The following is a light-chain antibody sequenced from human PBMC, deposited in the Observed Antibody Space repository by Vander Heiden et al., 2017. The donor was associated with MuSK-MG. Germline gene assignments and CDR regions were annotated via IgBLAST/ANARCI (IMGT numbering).Light chain of an antibody. Sequence: EIVLTQSPGTLSLSPGERATLSCRASQSVSSSYLDWYQQKPGQAPRLLIYGASSRANGIPDRFSGSGYGTDFTLTSSRREPEDFAVYYGQQDGSSGTFGQGTKVEIK. V-gene: IGKV3-20*01. CDR3: QQDGSSGT. CDR2: GAS. J-gene: IGKJ1*01. CDR1: QSVSSSY.